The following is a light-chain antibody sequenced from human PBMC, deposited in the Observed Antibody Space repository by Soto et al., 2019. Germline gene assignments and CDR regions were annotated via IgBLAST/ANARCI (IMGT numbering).Light chain of an antibody. J-gene: IGKJ1*01. CDR3: QQANSFPPT. CDR2: AAS. V-gene: IGKV1-12*01. CDR1: QGISSW. Sequence: DIQMTQSPSSVSASVGDRVTITCRASQGISSWLAWYQQKPGKAPNLLIYAASSLQSGVPSRFSGRRSGTHFPRTISSLQPEVFAPYYCQQANSFPPTFGPGTKVEIK.